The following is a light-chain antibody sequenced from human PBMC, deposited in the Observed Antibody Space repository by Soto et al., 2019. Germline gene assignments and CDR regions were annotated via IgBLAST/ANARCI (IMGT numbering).Light chain of an antibody. Sequence: EIVLTQSPGTLSVSPGERATLSCRASQSVSNNYLAWYLQKPGQAPRLLIYGASTRVAGIPDRFSGSGSGADFTLTISRLEPEDFAVYYCQQYGSSPRTFGQGTKVEIK. CDR2: GAS. V-gene: IGKV3-20*01. J-gene: IGKJ1*01. CDR3: QQYGSSPRT. CDR1: QSVSNNY.